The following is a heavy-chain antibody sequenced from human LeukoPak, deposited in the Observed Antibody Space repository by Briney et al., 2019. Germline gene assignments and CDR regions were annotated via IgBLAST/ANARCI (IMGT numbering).Heavy chain of an antibody. J-gene: IGHJ6*03. CDR2: IYYSGST. Sequence: SSETLSLTCTVSGGSISSYYWSWIRQPPGKGLEWIGYIYYSGSTNYNPSLKSRVTISVDTSKNQFSLKLSSVTAADTAVYYCAMGVAAAGKGDYYYYTDVWGKGTTVTVSS. CDR3: AMGVAAAGKGDYYYYTDV. CDR1: GGSISSYY. V-gene: IGHV4-59*01. D-gene: IGHD6-13*01.